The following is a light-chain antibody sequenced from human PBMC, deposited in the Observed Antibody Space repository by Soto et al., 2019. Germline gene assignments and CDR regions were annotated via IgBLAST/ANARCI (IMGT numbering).Light chain of an antibody. CDR1: QSLLHSNGKNF. Sequence: DIVMTQSPLSLAVTPGEPASISCRSSQSLLHSNGKNFLEWYLQKPGQSPQLLICYGSNRAPGXXXXXXGXXXGXXXXXXXXXLXAEXVXXYYCXXGLQTPLTFGGGTRVEI. J-gene: IGKJ4*01. CDR3: XXGLQTPLT. CDR2: YGS. V-gene: IGKV2-28*01.